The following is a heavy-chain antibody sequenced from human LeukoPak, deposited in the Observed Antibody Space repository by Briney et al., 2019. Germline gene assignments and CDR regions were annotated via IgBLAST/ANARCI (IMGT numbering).Heavy chain of an antibody. Sequence: GGSLRLSCAASGFTFSGHWMSWVRQAPGKGLERVANINQGGSDKYYVDSVKGRFTISRDNANNLLYLQMNSLRGEDTAVYYCTRDRSRAEDDWGQGTLVTVSS. J-gene: IGHJ4*02. V-gene: IGHV3-7*01. CDR3: TRDRSRAEDD. CDR2: INQGGSDK. CDR1: GFTFSGHW. D-gene: IGHD1-14*01.